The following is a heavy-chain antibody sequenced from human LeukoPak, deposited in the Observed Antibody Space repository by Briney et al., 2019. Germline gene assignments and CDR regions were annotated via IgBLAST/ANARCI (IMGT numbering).Heavy chain of an antibody. J-gene: IGHJ2*01. CDR2: INHSGGT. D-gene: IGHD1-26*01. CDR1: GGSFSGYY. CDR3: ARGRALVD. V-gene: IGHV4-34*01. Sequence: PSKTLSLTCAVYGGSFSGYYWSWIRQPPGKGLEWIGEINHSGGTNYNPSLKSQVTISFDTSKNQFSLKLTSVTAADTAVYYCARGRALVDWGRGTLVTVSS.